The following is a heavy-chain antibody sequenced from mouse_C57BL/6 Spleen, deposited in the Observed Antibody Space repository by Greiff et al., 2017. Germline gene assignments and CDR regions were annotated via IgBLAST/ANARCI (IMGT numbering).Heavy chain of an antibody. J-gene: IGHJ2*01. CDR2: LYPGSGST. CDR1: GYTFTSYW. Sequence: QVQLQQPGAELVKPGASVQMSCKASGYTFTSYWITWVKQRPGQGLEWIGDLYPGSGSTNYNEKFKSKATLTVDTSSSTAYMQLSSLTSEDSAVYYGAREGVITTVVAPYFDYWGQGTTLTVSS. D-gene: IGHD1-1*01. CDR3: AREGVITTVVAPYFDY. V-gene: IGHV1-55*01.